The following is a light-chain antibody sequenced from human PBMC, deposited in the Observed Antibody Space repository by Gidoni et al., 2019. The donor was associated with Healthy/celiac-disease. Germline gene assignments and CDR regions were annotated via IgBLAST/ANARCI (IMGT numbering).Light chain of an antibody. CDR1: KLGDQY. CDR2: HDS. V-gene: IGLV3-1*01. CDR3: QAWDSSTGGV. Sequence: SYELTQPPSVSVSPVQTASITCSGDKLGDQYACWYQQHPGQSPVLVIYHDSKRPSGIPERFSGSNSGNTATLTISWTQAMDEADDYWQAWDSSTGGVFGGGTKLTVL. J-gene: IGLJ2*01.